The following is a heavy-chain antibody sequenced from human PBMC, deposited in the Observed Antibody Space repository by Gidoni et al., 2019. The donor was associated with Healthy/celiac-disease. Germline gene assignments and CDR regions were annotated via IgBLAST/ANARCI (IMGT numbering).Heavy chain of an antibody. Sequence: FTISRDNSKNTLYLQMNSLRAEDTAVYYCAKDFEWFDPWGQGTLVTVSS. V-gene: IGHV3-23*01. J-gene: IGHJ5*02. CDR3: AKDFEWFDP.